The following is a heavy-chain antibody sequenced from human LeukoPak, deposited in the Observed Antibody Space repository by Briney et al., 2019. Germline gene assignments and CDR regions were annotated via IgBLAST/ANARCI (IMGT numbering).Heavy chain of an antibody. CDR2: IYHSGST. D-gene: IGHD4-17*01. CDR1: GGSISSSNW. CDR3: ARAGYGDYYGEYFQH. J-gene: IGHJ1*01. V-gene: IGHV4-4*02. Sequence: SETLSLTCAVSGGSISSSNWWSWVRQPPGKGLEWIGEIYHSGSTNYNPSPKSRVTISVDKSKNQFSLKLSSVTAADTAVYYCARAGYGDYYGEYFQHWGQGTLVTVSS.